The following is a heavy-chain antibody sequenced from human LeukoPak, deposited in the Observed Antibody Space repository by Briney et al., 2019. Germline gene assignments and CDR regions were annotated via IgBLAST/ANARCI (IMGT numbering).Heavy chain of an antibody. D-gene: IGHD6-13*01. Sequence: ASVKVSCKASGYTFADYYIHWVRQAPGQGLEWMGWINPNSGGTQYAQQFQGRVTMTRDTSISTVYMDMSSLLSDDSAVFFCARASTIAAPSALPNDFWGQGTLVTVSS. CDR1: GYTFADYY. CDR2: INPNSGGT. V-gene: IGHV1-2*02. J-gene: IGHJ4*02. CDR3: ARASTIAAPSALPNDF.